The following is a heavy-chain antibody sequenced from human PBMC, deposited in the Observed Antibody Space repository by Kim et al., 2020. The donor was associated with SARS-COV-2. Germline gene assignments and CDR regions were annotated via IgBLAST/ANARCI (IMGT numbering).Heavy chain of an antibody. D-gene: IGHD2-8*01. J-gene: IGHJ4*02. V-gene: IGHV3-48*02. CDR1: GFSLKHTG. CDR3: ARRMALSAMDY. CDR2: VSEDESHN. Sequence: GGSLRLSCVTSGFSLKHTGIYWVRQAPGKGLEWISYVSEDESHNSYADSVKGRFTVSRDDGKHSVFLQMNSLRDEDTALYYCARRMALSAMDYWGQGTLV.